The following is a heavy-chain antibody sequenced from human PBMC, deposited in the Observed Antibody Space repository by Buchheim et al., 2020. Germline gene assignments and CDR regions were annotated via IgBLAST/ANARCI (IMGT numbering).Heavy chain of an antibody. Sequence: EVQLVESGGGLVQPRGSLRLSCAASGFTFSDYEMNWVRQAPGKGLEWVSYISSTGSTIYYADSVKGRFTISRDNSENSLFLQMNSLRAEDTAVYHSARDMGGYYYYAMDVWGQGTT. CDR1: GFTFSDYE. D-gene: IGHD3-16*01. CDR2: ISSTGSTI. J-gene: IGHJ6*02. CDR3: ARDMGGYYYYAMDV. V-gene: IGHV3-48*03.